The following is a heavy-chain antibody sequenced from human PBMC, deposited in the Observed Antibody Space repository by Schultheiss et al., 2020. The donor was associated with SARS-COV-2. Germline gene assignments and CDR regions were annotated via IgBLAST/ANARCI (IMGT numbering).Heavy chain of an antibody. CDR2: IYYSGST. CDR1: GGSISSGDYY. CDR3: ARGPRKAAAGTRLGLDYGMDV. Sequence: SETLSLTCTVSGGSISSGDYYWSWIRQHPGKGLEWIGYIYYSGSTYYNPSLKSRVTISVDTSKNQFSLKLSSVTAADTAVYYCARGPRKAAAGTRLGLDYGMDVWGQGTTVTVSS. V-gene: IGHV4-31*03. J-gene: IGHJ6*02. D-gene: IGHD6-13*01.